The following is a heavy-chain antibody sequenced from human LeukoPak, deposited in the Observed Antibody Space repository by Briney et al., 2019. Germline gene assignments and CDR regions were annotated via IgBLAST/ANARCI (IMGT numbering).Heavy chain of an antibody. CDR2: IYSGGTT. CDR3: AKPRGPQSRSAGGYRGWYFDL. V-gene: IGHV3-53*01. CDR1: GFTVSTND. D-gene: IGHD6-25*01. Sequence: PGGSLRLSCAASGFTVSTNDMSWVRQAPGKGLEWVSVIYSGGTTYYADSVKGRFTISRDNSKNTLYLQMNSLRAEDTAVYYCAKPRGPQSRSAGGYRGWYFDLWGRGTLVTVSS. J-gene: IGHJ2*01.